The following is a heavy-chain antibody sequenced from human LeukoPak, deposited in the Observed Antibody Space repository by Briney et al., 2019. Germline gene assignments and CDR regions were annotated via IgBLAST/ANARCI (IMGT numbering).Heavy chain of an antibody. V-gene: IGHV4-59*01. CDR3: AREVPDSSGYYFDY. CDR1: GGSISSYY. Sequence: PSETLSLTCTVSGGSISSYYWSWIRQPPGKGLEWIGYIYYSGSTNYNPSLKSRVIISVDTSKNQVSLKLNSVTAADTAVYHCAREVPDSSGYYFDYWGQGTLVTVSS. D-gene: IGHD3-22*01. CDR2: IYYSGST. J-gene: IGHJ4*02.